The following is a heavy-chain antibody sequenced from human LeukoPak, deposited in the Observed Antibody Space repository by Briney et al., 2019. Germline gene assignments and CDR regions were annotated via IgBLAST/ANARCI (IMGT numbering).Heavy chain of an antibody. J-gene: IGHJ4*02. CDR1: GFTFDDYA. D-gene: IGHD3-22*01. CDR3: AKDIYYDSKGPLDY. Sequence: SGGSLRLSCAASGFTFDDYAMHWVRQAPGKGLEWVSGISWNSGSIGYADSVKGRFTISRDNAKNSLYLQMNSLRAEDTALYYCAKDIYYDSKGPLDYWGQGTLVTVSS. CDR2: ISWNSGSI. V-gene: IGHV3-9*01.